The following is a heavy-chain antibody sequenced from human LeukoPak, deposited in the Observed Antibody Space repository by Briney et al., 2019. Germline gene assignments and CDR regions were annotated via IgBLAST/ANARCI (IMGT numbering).Heavy chain of an antibody. CDR1: GFTFSSYA. J-gene: IGHJ4*02. CDR2: ISYDGTNK. CDR3: ARDDAYYYDSSGYYGY. V-gene: IGHV3-30*04. D-gene: IGHD3-22*01. Sequence: GGTLGLSCAASGFTFSSYAMHWVRQAPGKGLEWVALISYDGTNKYYADSVKGRFTISRDNSKNTLYLQMNSLRAEDTAVYYCARDDAYYYDSSGYYGYWGQGTLVTVSS.